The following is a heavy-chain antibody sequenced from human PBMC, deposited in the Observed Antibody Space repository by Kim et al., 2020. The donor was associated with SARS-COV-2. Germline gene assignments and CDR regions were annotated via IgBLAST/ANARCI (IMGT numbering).Heavy chain of an antibody. J-gene: IGHJ5*02. Sequence: GGSLRLSCAASGFTFSDYYMSWIRQAPGKGLEWVSYISSSGSTIYYADSVKGRFTISRDNAKNSLYLQMNSLRAEDTAVYYCARPGHSRIAAGVWHWFDPWGQGTLVTVSS. CDR2: ISSSGSTI. D-gene: IGHD6-13*01. V-gene: IGHV3-11*01. CDR1: GFTFSDYY. CDR3: ARPGHSRIAAGVWHWFDP.